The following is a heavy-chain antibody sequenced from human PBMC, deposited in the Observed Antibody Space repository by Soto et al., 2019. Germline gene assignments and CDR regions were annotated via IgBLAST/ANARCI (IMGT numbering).Heavy chain of an antibody. V-gene: IGHV3-9*01. CDR2: ISWNSGSI. CDR3: AKGYYSSGWHYFDY. CDR1: GFTFDDYA. Sequence: EVQLVESGGGLIQPCRSLRLSCAASGFTFDDYAMHWVRQAPGKGLEWVSGISWNSGSIDYADSVKGRFTISRDNAKNSRYLQMNSLRAEDTALYYCAKGYYSSGWHYFDYWGQGTLVTVS. J-gene: IGHJ4*02. D-gene: IGHD6-19*01.